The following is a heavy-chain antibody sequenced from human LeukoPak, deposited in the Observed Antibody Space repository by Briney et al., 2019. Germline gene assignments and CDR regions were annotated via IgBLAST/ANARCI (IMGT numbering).Heavy chain of an antibody. Sequence: SETLSLTCTVSGGSISSYYWSWIRQPPGKGLEWIGSIYYSGSTYYNPSLKSRVTISVDTSKNQFSLKLSSVTAADTAVYYCARNGYNYADWGQGTLVTVSS. CDR3: ARNGYNYAD. CDR1: GGSISSYY. J-gene: IGHJ4*02. V-gene: IGHV4-59*12. CDR2: IYYSGST. D-gene: IGHD5-24*01.